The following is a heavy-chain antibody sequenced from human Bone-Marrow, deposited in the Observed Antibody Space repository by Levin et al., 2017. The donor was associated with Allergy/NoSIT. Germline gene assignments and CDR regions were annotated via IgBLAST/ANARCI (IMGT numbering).Heavy chain of an antibody. D-gene: IGHD6-13*01. CDR3: ARQYTTSWYKLSFDP. V-gene: IGHV4-39*01. CDR2: IYSSGAT. J-gene: IGHJ5*02. Sequence: SETLSLTCTVSGASISSSNQYWGWVRQPPGKGLEWIGDIYSSGATYYNPSLRSRVTISVDTSKNQFSLILTSVTAADTAVYYCARQYTTSWYKLSFDPWGQGTLVTVSS. CDR1: GASISSSNQY.